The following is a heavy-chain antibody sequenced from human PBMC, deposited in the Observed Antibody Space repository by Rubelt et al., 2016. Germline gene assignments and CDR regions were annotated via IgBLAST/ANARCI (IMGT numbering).Heavy chain of an antibody. J-gene: IGHJ1*01. CDR3: ARGTTGIAAAGGSEYFQH. D-gene: IGHD6-13*01. CDR2: ISYDGSNK. Sequence: LAVRGGGVVQPGRSLRLSCAASGFTFSSYAMHWVRQAPGKGLEWVAVISYDGSNKYYADSVKGRFTISRDNSKNTLYLQMNSLRAEDTAVYYCARGTTGIAAAGGSEYFQHWGQGTLVTISS. CDR1: GFTFSSYA. V-gene: IGHV3-30*04.